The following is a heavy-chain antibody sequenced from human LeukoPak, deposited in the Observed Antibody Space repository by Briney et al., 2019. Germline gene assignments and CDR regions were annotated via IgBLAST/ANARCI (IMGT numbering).Heavy chain of an antibody. J-gene: IGHJ1*01. Sequence: PGGSLRLSCAASGFTFSSYSMNWVRQAPGKGLEWVSSISSSSSYIYYADSVKGRFTISRDNAKNSLYLQMNSLRAEDTAVYYCARDGYSSSWYPAEYFQHWGQGTLVTVSS. D-gene: IGHD6-13*01. CDR2: ISSSSSYI. V-gene: IGHV3-21*01. CDR1: GFTFSSYS. CDR3: ARDGYSSSWYPAEYFQH.